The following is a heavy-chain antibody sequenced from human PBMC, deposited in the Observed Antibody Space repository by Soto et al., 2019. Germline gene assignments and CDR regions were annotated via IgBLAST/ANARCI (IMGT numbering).Heavy chain of an antibody. J-gene: IGHJ4*01. CDR2: TYYRSKWYY. V-gene: IGHV6-1*01. CDR1: GDSVSSNSAG. D-gene: IGHD1-26*01. CDR3: ARGEQYSGRIFDY. Sequence: SQTNSLTCAITGDSVSSNSAGWRWVRQSPSKGLEWLGRTYYRSKWYYEYAVSVRGRITIYPDTSKNQYSLQLNSVTPEDKAVYFCARGEQYSGRIFDYWGQGTPVTVSS.